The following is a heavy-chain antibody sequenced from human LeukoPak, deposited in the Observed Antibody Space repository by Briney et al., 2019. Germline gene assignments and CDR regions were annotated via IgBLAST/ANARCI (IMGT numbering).Heavy chain of an antibody. CDR1: GGSISSYY. D-gene: IGHD3-10*01. V-gene: IGHV4-59*01. Sequence: PSETLSLTCTVSGGSISSYYWSWIRQPPGKGLEWIGYIHYTGSTNSNPSLKSRVTISLDTSKNRFSLKLSSVTAADTAVYYCARGRGTYGPYYFDYWGRGTLVTVSS. CDR3: ARGRGTYGPYYFDY. CDR2: IHYTGST. J-gene: IGHJ4*02.